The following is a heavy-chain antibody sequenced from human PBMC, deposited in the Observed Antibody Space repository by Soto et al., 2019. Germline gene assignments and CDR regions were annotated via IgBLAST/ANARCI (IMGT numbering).Heavy chain of an antibody. CDR2: MNPNSGNT. V-gene: IGHV1-8*01. D-gene: IGHD2-21*02. CDR3: ASLKILTRGFDP. Sequence: QVQLVQSGAEVKKPGASVKVSCKASGYTFTSYDINWARQATGQGLEWRGWMNPNSGNTGFAQKFQRRVTMTRHTAISTAYMELRSLRSEDAAVYYCASLKILTRGFDPWGQGTLVTVSS. J-gene: IGHJ5*02. CDR1: GYTFTSYD.